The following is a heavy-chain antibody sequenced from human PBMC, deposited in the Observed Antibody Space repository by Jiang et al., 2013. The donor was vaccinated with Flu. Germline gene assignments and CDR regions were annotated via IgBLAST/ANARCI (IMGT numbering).Heavy chain of an antibody. D-gene: IGHD3-10*02. J-gene: IGHJ3*01. CDR1: GASITSGDYF. V-gene: IGHV4-30-4*01. CDR3: VAATSITMWAFDV. Sequence: SQTLSLTCTVSGASITSGDYFWNWIRQPPGKGLEWIGYIYYSGGTYYSPSLKSRLNMSVDTSKNQFSLRLTSVSAADTAMYYCVAATSITMWAFDVWGQGTMVVAS. CDR2: IYYSGGT.